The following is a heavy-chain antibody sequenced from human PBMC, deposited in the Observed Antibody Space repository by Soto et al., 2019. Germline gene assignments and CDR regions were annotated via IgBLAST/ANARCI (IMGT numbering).Heavy chain of an antibody. J-gene: IGHJ6*01. CDR2: IIPIFGTA. CDR1: GGPFSSYA. Sequence: ASVKVSCKASGGPFSSYAISWVRQAPGQGLEWMGGIIPIFGTANYAQKCQGRVTITADESTSTAYMELSSLRSEDTAVYYCARGRAPAGSYGMDVWGQVTTVTVSS. V-gene: IGHV1-69*13. CDR3: ARGRAPAGSYGMDV.